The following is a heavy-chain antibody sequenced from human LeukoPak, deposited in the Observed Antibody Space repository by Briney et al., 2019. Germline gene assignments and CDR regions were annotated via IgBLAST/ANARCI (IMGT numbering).Heavy chain of an antibody. CDR3: ARGHKYYYDSSGYRKPNYYYYYYMDV. D-gene: IGHD3-22*01. V-gene: IGHV1-8*03. Sequence: ASVKVSCKTSGYTFTSYDINWVRQATGQGLEWMGWMNPNSGNTGYAQKFQGRVTITRNTSISTAYMELSSLRSEDTAVYYCARGHKYYYDSSGYRKPNYYYYYYMDVWGKGTTVTVSS. CDR2: MNPNSGNT. J-gene: IGHJ6*03. CDR1: GYTFTSYD.